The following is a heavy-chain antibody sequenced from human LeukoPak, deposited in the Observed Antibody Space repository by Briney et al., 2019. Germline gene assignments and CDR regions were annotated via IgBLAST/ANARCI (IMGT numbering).Heavy chain of an antibody. Sequence: SETLSLTCTVSGGSISSYYWSWIRQPPGKGLEWIGYIYYSGSTNYNPSLKSRVTISVDTSKNQFSLKLSSVTAADTAVYYCARGGYCSSTSCYNYYYMDVWGKGTTVTVSS. CDR2: IYYSGST. J-gene: IGHJ6*03. V-gene: IGHV4-59*01. CDR1: GGSISSYY. D-gene: IGHD2-2*01. CDR3: ARGGYCSSTSCYNYYYMDV.